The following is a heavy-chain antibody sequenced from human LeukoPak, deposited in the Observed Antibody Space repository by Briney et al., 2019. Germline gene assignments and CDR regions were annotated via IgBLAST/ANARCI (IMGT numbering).Heavy chain of an antibody. CDR3: AREFEATGFWAFDY. D-gene: IGHD3-16*01. CDR1: GFTFSSYS. J-gene: IGHJ4*02. CDR2: ISRESRNI. V-gene: IGHV3-21*01. Sequence: GGSLRLSCAASGFTFSSYSMNWVRQAPGQGLEWVSVISRESRNIFYADSVKGRFTISRDNAKNTLYLQMNSLRAEDTAVYYCAREFEATGFWAFDYWGQGTLVTASS.